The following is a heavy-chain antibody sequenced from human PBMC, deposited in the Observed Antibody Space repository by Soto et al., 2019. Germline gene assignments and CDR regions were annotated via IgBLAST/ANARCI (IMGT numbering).Heavy chain of an antibody. J-gene: IGHJ4*02. D-gene: IGHD3-10*01. CDR3: ARDALWFGELLFLGDY. V-gene: IGHV1-18*01. Sequence: ASVKVSCKASGYTFTSYGISCVRQAPGQGLEWMGRISAYNGNTNYAQKLQGRVTMTTDTSTSTAYMELRSLRSDDTAVYYCARDALWFGELLFLGDYWGQGTLVTVSS. CDR2: ISAYNGNT. CDR1: GYTFTSYG.